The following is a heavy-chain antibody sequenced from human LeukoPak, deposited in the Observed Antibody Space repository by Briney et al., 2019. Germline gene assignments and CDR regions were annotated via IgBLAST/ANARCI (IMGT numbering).Heavy chain of an antibody. CDR2: IIPIFGTA. CDR3: AREEDTAMVTYYYGMDV. Sequence: GASVTVSCTASGGTFSSYAISWVRQAPGQGLEWMGGIIPIFGTANYAQKFQGRVTITADESTSTAYMELSSLRSEDTAVYYCAREEDTAMVTYYYGMDVWGQGTTVTVSS. CDR1: GGTFSSYA. J-gene: IGHJ6*02. D-gene: IGHD5-18*01. V-gene: IGHV1-69*13.